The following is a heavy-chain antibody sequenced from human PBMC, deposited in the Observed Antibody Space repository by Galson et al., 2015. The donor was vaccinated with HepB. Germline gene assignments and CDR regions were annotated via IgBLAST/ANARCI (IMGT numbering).Heavy chain of an antibody. V-gene: IGHV3-11*06. CDR3: ARAGAPYYFYGLDV. J-gene: IGHJ6*02. Sequence: SLRLSCAVSGFTFSDYYMSWIRQAPRRGLEWVSCISSTSSYTNDADSVKGRFSISRDNAKNSLFLQMDSLRVEDTAVYYCARAGAPYYFYGLDVWGQGTTVTVSS. CDR1: GFTFSDYY. CDR2: ISSTSSYT.